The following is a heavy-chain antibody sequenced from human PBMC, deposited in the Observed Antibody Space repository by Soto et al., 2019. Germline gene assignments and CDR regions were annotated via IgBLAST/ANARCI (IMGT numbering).Heavy chain of an antibody. Sequence: VQLVQSGAEENKPGASVKDSCKASGFTFTSFATHSVRQTPRQRLEWMGWVNAGSGNTKYSQKFQGRVTSTRDTSASTAYMKLSSLRSEDTAGYYCARGLPLAADYWGQGTLVTVSS. J-gene: IGHJ4*02. CDR1: GFTFTSFA. CDR2: VNAGSGNT. CDR3: ARGLPLAADY. V-gene: IGHV1-3*05.